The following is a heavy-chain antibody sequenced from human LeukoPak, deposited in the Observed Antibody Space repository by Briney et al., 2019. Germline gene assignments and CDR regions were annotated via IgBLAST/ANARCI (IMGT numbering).Heavy chain of an antibody. CDR3: ARDLADNAFDI. Sequence: SETLSLTCTVSGFSISSYYWSWIRQPAGKGLEWIGRIYTSGSTHYNPSLKSRVTMSVDTSKNQFSLKLSSVTAADTAVYYCARDLADNAFDIWGQGTMVTVSS. D-gene: IGHD2-15*01. V-gene: IGHV4-4*07. CDR2: IYTSGST. CDR1: GFSISSYY. J-gene: IGHJ3*02.